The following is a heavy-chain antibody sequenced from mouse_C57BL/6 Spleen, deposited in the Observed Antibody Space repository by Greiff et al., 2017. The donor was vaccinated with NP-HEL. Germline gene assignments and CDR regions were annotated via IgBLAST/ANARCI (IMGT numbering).Heavy chain of an antibody. CDR1: GYTFTSYW. Sequence: QVQLQQPGAELVRPGSSVKLSCKASGYTFTSYWMHWVKQRPIQGLEWIGNIDPSDSETHYNQKFKDKATLTVDKSSSTAYMQLSSLTSEDSAVYSCARASHYGNPWFAYWGQGTLVTVSA. D-gene: IGHD2-1*01. J-gene: IGHJ3*01. V-gene: IGHV1-52*01. CDR3: ARASHYGNPWFAY. CDR2: IDPSDSET.